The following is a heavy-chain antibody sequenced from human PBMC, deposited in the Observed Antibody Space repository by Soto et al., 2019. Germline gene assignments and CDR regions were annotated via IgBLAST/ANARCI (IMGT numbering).Heavy chain of an antibody. CDR3: ARHELRLRNSGSFYNAHFDP. J-gene: IGHJ5*02. CDR2: ISYSGAT. D-gene: IGHD1-26*01. V-gene: IGHV4-39*01. Sequence: SETLSLTFSVSCGSINFASSIYCWGWIRQPPGKGLEWIASISYSGATFHNPSLKSRVTISTDKSKNQFSLQLSSVTAGDTAVYFCARHELRLRNSGSFYNAHFDPWGQGALVTGS. CDR1: CGSINFASSIYC.